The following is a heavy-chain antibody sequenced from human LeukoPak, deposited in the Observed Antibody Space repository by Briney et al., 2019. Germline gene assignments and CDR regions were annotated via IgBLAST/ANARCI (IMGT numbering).Heavy chain of an antibody. CDR1: GYSIDNRYY. Sequence: PSETLCLTCTVSGYSIDNRYYWGWIRQPPGKGLEWIGSISHSGSTYYTPSLKSRVTMSVDTSKNQFSLKLSSVTAADTAVYYCARARLGGAFDIWGQGTMVTVSS. J-gene: IGHJ3*02. D-gene: IGHD3-16*01. CDR2: ISHSGST. V-gene: IGHV4-38-2*02. CDR3: ARARLGGAFDI.